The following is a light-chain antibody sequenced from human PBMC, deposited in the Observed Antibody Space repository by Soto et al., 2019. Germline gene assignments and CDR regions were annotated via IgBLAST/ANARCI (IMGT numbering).Light chain of an antibody. CDR1: ESISTY. CDR2: GAS. Sequence: DIQMTQSPSSLSASVGDRVTITCRASESISTYLNWYQHKPGKPPKVLIFGASRRQSGVPSRFSASGSGTDFSLTISSLQPEDFATYSCQQSYRNPLTFGGGTKVEIK. J-gene: IGKJ4*01. V-gene: IGKV1-39*01. CDR3: QQSYRNPLT.